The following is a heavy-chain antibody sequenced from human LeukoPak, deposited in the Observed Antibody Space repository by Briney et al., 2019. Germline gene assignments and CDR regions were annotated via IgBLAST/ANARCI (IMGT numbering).Heavy chain of an antibody. CDR3: ARYYYDSSGFDY. CDR1: GGSISTYY. J-gene: IGHJ4*02. CDR2: IYYSGST. Sequence: SETLSLTCTVSGGSISTYYWSWLRQPPGKGLEWIGYIYYSGSTNYNPSLKSRVTISVDTSKNQFSLKLSSVTAADTAVYYCARYYYDSSGFDYWGQGTLVTVSS. V-gene: IGHV4-59*01. D-gene: IGHD3-22*01.